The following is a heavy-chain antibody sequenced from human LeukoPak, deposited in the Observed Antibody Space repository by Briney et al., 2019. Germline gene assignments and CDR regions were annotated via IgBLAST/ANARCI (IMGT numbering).Heavy chain of an antibody. CDR3: ARARLRYFDWFGGGNNWFDP. CDR1: GFTFSSYA. V-gene: IGHV3-30*01. D-gene: IGHD3-9*01. Sequence: PGRSLRLSCAASGFTFSSYAMHWVRQAPGKGLEWVAVISYDGSNKYYADSVKGRFTISRDNSKNTLYLQMNSLRAEDTAVYYCARARLRYFDWFGGGNNWFDPWGQGTLVTVSS. J-gene: IGHJ5*02. CDR2: ISYDGSNK.